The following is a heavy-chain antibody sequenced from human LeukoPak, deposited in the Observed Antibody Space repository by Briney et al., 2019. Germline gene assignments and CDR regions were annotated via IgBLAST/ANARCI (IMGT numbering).Heavy chain of an antibody. J-gene: IGHJ4*02. CDR1: GFIFSNYD. D-gene: IGHD1-14*01. V-gene: IGHV3-33*01. Sequence: GKSLRLSCAASGFIFSNYDMHWVRQAPGKGLEWVAIIWFDGSAKYYGDSVRGRFTVSRDNFKNSLYLQMNSLRVEDTAVYYCARDLNREDFDYWGQGTLVAVSS. CDR3: ARDLNREDFDY. CDR2: IWFDGSAK.